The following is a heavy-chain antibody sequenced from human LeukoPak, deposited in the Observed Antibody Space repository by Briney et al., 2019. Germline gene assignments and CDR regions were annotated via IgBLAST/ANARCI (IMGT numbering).Heavy chain of an antibody. CDR2: ISWNSGSI. Sequence: PGGSLRLSCAASGFTFDDYAMHWVRQAPGKGLEWVSGISWNSGSIGYADSVKGRFTISRDNAKNSLYLQMNSLRAEDTALYYCAISGSYYGWFDPWAREPWSPSPQ. J-gene: IGHJ5*02. CDR3: AISGSYYGWFDP. D-gene: IGHD1-26*01. CDR1: GFTFDDYA. V-gene: IGHV3-9*01.